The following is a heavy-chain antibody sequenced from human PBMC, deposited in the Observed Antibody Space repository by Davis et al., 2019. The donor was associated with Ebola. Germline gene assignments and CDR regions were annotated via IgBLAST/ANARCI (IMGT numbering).Heavy chain of an antibody. CDR3: AKGDSGSYDYYMDV. D-gene: IGHD1-26*01. Sequence: GESLKISCAASGFTFSSYAMSWVRQAPGKGLEWVSAISGSGGSTYYADSVKGRFTISRDNSKNTLYLQMNSLRAEDTAVYYCAKGDSGSYDYYMDVWGKGTTVTVSS. CDR2: ISGSGGST. V-gene: IGHV3-23*01. CDR1: GFTFSSYA. J-gene: IGHJ6*03.